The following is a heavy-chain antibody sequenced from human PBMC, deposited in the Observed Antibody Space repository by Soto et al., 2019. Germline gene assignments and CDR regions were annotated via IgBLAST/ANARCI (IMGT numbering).Heavy chain of an antibody. V-gene: IGHV1-69*06. CDR1: GGTFSSYA. Sequence: EASVKVSCKASGGTFSSYAISWVRQAPGQGLEWMGGIIPIFGTANYAQKFQGRVTITADKSTSTAYMELSSLRSEDTAVYYCARGRRDYYYYGMDVWGQGTTVTVSS. J-gene: IGHJ6*02. CDR2: IIPIFGTA. CDR3: ARGRRDYYYYGMDV.